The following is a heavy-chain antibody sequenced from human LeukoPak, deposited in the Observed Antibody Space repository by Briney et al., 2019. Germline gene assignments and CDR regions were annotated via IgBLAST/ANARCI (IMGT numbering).Heavy chain of an antibody. V-gene: IGHV1-2*06. Sequence: ASVKVSCKASGYTFTSYYMHWVRQAPGQGLEWMGRINPNSGDTNYAQKFQGRVTMTRDTSISTAYMELSRLRSDDTAVYYCARDYCSGTSCLFDYWGQGTLVTVSS. CDR2: INPNSGDT. CDR3: ARDYCSGTSCLFDY. J-gene: IGHJ4*02. D-gene: IGHD2-2*01. CDR1: GYTFTSYY.